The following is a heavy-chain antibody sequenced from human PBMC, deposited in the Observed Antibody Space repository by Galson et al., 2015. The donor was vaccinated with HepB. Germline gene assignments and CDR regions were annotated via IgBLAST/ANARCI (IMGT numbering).Heavy chain of an antibody. CDR1: GFTISDYG. CDR3: AVNMKRRTSDY. J-gene: IGHJ4*02. D-gene: IGHD1-1*01. V-gene: IGHV3-23*01. CDR2: IGSSGRT. Sequence: SLRLSCAAAGFTISDYGIDWVRQPPGKGLEWVSGIGSSGRTYYTDSVKGRFTISRGNSKNTVFLQMNSLRAEDTAEYFCAVNMKRRTSDYWGQGTRVTVSS.